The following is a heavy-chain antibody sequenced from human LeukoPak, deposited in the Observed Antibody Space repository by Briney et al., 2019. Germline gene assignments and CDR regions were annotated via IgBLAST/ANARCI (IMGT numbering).Heavy chain of an antibody. CDR3: ARILPRGSQIAYDFWSGYYTEGENWFDP. Sequence: SETLSLTCTVSGGSISSYYWSWIRQPPGKGLEWIGYIYYSGSTNYNPSLKSRVTISVDTSKNQFSLKLSSVTAADTAVYYCARILPRGSQIAYDFWSGYYTEGENWFDPWGQGTLVTVSS. J-gene: IGHJ5*02. CDR1: GGSISSYY. CDR2: IYYSGST. D-gene: IGHD3-3*01. V-gene: IGHV4-59*01.